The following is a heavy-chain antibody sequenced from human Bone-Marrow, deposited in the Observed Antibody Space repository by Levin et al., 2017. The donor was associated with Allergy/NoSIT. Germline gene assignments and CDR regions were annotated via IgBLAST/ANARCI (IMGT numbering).Heavy chain of an antibody. V-gene: IGHV4-34*01. J-gene: IGHJ5*02. CDR1: GGSFSGYY. CDR2: INHSGGT. D-gene: IGHD3-10*01. CDR3: GRVEPMAGGPKKLIWFGDGWFDP. Sequence: SETLSLTCAVYGGSFSGYYWSWIRQPPGKGLEWIGEINHSGGTNYNPSLKSRVTISVDTAKNQFSLQLSSVPAAATAVYYCGRVEPMAGGPKKLIWFGDGWFDPWGQGTLVTVSS.